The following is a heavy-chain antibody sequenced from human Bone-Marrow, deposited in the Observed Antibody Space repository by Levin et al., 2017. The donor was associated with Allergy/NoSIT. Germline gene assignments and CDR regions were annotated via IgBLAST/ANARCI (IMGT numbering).Heavy chain of an antibody. D-gene: IGHD5-12*01. CDR2: INWNGGST. CDR3: ARDRKVGKVATILAVAGPFDY. V-gene: IGHV3-20*01. CDR1: GFTFDDYG. J-gene: IGHJ4*02. Sequence: PGGSLRLSCAASGFTFDDYGMSWVRQAPGKGLEWVSGINWNGGSTGYADSVKGRFTISRDNAKNSLYLQMNSLRAEDTALYHCARDRKVGKVATILAVAGPFDYWGQGTLVTVSS.